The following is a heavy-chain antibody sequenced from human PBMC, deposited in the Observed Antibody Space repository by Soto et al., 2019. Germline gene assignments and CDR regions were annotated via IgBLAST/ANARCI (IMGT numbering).Heavy chain of an antibody. J-gene: IGHJ6*02. CDR3: ARDSYAPHV. Sequence: EVQLLESGGGLARPGGALRLCCTASGFTFSSYAMTWVRQAPGKGLAWVSGISGSGGTTHYTDAVKGRFTVSRDNAKNTVFLEMKNLRAEDTAVYYCARDSYAPHVWGQGTTVTVSS. D-gene: IGHD4-17*01. V-gene: IGHV3-23*01. CDR1: GFTFSSYA. CDR2: ISGSGGTT.